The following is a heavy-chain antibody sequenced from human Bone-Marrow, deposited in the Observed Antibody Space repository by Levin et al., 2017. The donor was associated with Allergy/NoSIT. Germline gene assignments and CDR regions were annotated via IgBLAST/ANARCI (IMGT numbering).Heavy chain of an antibody. D-gene: IGHD3-16*01. V-gene: IGHV1-69*02. CDR1: GGSFSASS. CDR2: IIPVLDLT. CDR3: ATSLRPGGPHPSDVFHI. Sequence: SVKVSCKASGGSFSASSISWVRQAPGQGLEWMGRIIPVLDLTNYAQTFQGKVTITADKSTNTAYMALSNLNSDDTAVYFCATSLRPGGPHPSDVFHIWGQGTLVTVSS. J-gene: IGHJ3*02.